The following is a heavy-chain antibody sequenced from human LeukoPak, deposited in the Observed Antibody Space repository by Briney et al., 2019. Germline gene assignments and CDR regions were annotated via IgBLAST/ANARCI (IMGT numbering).Heavy chain of an antibody. CDR1: GYTFTGYH. CDR3: ARDLGTTFGYYYYGMDV. J-gene: IGHJ6*02. D-gene: IGHD3-10*02. CDR2: INSYSGET. Sequence: ASVKVSCKASGYTFTGYHMHWVRQAPGQGLEWMGWINSYSGETNYAQKFQGRVTMTRDTSTSTVYMELSSLRSEDTAVYYCARDLGTTFGYYYYGMDVWGQGTTVTVSS. V-gene: IGHV1-2*02.